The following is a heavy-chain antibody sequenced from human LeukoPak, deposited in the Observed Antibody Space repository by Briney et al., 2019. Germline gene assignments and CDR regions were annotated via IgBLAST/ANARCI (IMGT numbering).Heavy chain of an antibody. CDR2: INPSGGST. J-gene: IGHJ4*02. D-gene: IGHD5-18*01. V-gene: IGHV1-46*01. Sequence: VASVKVSCKASGYTFTSYYMHWVRQAPGQGLEWMGIINPSGGSTSYAQKFQGRVTMTRDTSTSTAYMELSSLRSEDTAVYYCARVTAVDTAMAYFDYWGQGTLVTVSS. CDR3: ARVTAVDTAMAYFDY. CDR1: GYTFTSYY.